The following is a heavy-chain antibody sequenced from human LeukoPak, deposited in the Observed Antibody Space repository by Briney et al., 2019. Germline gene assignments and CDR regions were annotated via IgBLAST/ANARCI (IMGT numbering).Heavy chain of an antibody. V-gene: IGHV5-51*01. CDR3: ARSYNWNYDYFDY. Sequence: GESLKISCMGSGSDFTNYWVGWVRQMSGKGLEWMGIIYPVDSDTSYSPSFQGQVTISADKSISTAYLQWSSLKASDTANYYCARSYNWNYDYFDYWGQGTLVTVSS. CDR2: IYPVDSDT. CDR1: GSDFTNYW. J-gene: IGHJ4*02. D-gene: IGHD1-7*01.